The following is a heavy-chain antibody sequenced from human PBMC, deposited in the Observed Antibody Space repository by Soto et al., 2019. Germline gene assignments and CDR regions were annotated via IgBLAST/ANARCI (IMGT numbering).Heavy chain of an antibody. V-gene: IGHV4-31*03. D-gene: IGHD2-15*01. CDR2: IYYSGLT. Sequence: SETLSLTCTVSGGSMSSEGYYWSWIRPHTGKGLEWIGYIYYSGLTDYHPSLKSRLTISVDKSKNEFYLKMRSVTAADTAVYYCARAGAAAPWIVNWFDPWGQGTLVTVSS. CDR1: GGSMSSEGYY. CDR3: ARAGAAAPWIVNWFDP. J-gene: IGHJ5*02.